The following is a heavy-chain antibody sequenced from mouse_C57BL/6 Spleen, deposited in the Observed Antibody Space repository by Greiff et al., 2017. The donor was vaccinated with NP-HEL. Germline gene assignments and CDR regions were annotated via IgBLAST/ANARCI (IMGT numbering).Heavy chain of an antibody. CDR2: IYPGDGDT. Sequence: VQLQQSGPELVKPGASVKISCKASGYAFSSSWMNWVKQRPGKGLEWIGRIYPGDGDTNYNGKFKGKATLTADKSSSTAYMQLSSLTSEDSAVYFCARKGDYSGSSYSFAYWGQGTLVTVSA. J-gene: IGHJ3*01. CDR1: GYAFSSSW. D-gene: IGHD1-1*01. V-gene: IGHV1-82*01. CDR3: ARKGDYSGSSYSFAY.